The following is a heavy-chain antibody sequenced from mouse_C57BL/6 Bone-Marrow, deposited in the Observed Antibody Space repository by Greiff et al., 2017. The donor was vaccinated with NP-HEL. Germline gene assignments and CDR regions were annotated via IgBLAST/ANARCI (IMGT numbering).Heavy chain of an antibody. Sequence: DVQLVESGGGLVKPGGSLKLSCAASGFTFSSYALSWVRQTPEKRLEWVATISDGGSYTYYPDNVKGRFTISRDNAKNNRYLQMRHLKSEDEAMYYCAREGGYYYGSSYVWYFDVWGTGTTVTVSS. V-gene: IGHV5-4*01. CDR3: AREGGYYYGSSYVWYFDV. J-gene: IGHJ1*03. CDR1: GFTFSSYA. CDR2: ISDGGSYT. D-gene: IGHD1-1*01.